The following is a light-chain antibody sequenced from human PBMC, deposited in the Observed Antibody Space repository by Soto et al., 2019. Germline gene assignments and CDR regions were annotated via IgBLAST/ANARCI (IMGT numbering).Light chain of an antibody. CDR3: QQYDNWPQM. J-gene: IGKJ1*01. Sequence: EIVLSQAAAAPSENPEERGTPSCRASQSVSSNLAWYQQKPGQAPRLLIYGASTRATGIPARFSGSGSGTEFTLTITSLQSEDFAVYYCQQYDNWPQMFGQGTKVDIK. V-gene: IGKV3-15*01. CDR2: GAS. CDR1: QSVSSN.